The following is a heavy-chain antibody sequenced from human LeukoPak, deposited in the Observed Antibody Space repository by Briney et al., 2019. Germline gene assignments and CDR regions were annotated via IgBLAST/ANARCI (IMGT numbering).Heavy chain of an antibody. Sequence: ASVKVSCKASGYTFTSYGISWVRQAPGQGLEWMGWISAYNGNTNYAQKLQGRVTMTTDTSTSTAYMELRSLRSDDTAVYYCARDRPYNNYGYVWGSYRPIDYWGQGPWSPSPQ. CDR1: GYTFTSYG. J-gene: IGHJ4*02. V-gene: IGHV1-18*01. D-gene: IGHD3-16*02. CDR3: ARDRPYNNYGYVWGSYRPIDY. CDR2: ISAYNGNT.